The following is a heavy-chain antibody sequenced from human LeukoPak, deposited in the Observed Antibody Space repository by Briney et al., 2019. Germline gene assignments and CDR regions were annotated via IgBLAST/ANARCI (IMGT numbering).Heavy chain of an antibody. Sequence: GGSLRLSCAASGFTFSSYSMNWVRQTPGKGLEWVSYISSSSSTIYYADSVKGRFTISRDNAKNTLYLQMNSLRAEDTAVYYCARDLELVYYNSTAYDYWGHGTLVTVSS. CDR3: ARDLELVYYNSTAYDY. D-gene: IGHD3-22*01. CDR1: GFTFSSYS. V-gene: IGHV3-48*04. CDR2: ISSSSSTI. J-gene: IGHJ4*01.